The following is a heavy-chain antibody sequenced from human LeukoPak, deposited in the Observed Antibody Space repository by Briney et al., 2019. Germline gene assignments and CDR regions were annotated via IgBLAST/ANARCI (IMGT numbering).Heavy chain of an antibody. CDR2: IYTSGST. CDR3: ARLTGYDWESSFDY. J-gene: IGHJ4*02. V-gene: IGHV4-61*02. D-gene: IGHD5-12*01. Sequence: SETLSLTCTVSGGSISSGSYYWSWIRQPAGRGLEWIGRIYTSGSTNYNPSLKSRVTISVDTSKNQFSLKLSSVTAADTAVYFCARLTGYDWESSFDYWGQGTLVTVSS. CDR1: GGSISSGSYY.